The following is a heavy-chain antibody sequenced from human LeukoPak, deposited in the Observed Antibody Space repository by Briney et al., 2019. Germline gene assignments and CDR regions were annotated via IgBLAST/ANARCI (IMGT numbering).Heavy chain of an antibody. D-gene: IGHD2-2*01. CDR2: ISGSGGST. CDR3: ARAREVVVPAAGADY. V-gene: IGHV3-23*01. J-gene: IGHJ4*02. Sequence: GGSLRLSCAASGFSLSSYSMNWIRQAPGKGLEWVSAISGSGGSTYYADSVKGRFTISRDNSKNTLYLQMNSLRAEDTAVYYCARAREVVVPAAGADYWGQGTLVTVSS. CDR1: GFSLSSYS.